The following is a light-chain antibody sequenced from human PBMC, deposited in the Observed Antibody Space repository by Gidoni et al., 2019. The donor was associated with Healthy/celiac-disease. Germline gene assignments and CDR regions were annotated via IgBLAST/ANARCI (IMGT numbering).Light chain of an antibody. CDR3: QQSYSTPIT. CDR1: QSIAGY. Sequence: DIQMTQSPSSLSASVGDRVTITCRASQSIAGYLNWYQQKPGKAPKLLIYAASSLQSGVPSRFSGSGSGTDFTLTISSLQPEDFATYYCQQSYSTPITFGQGTRLGIK. CDR2: AAS. J-gene: IGKJ5*01. V-gene: IGKV1-39*01.